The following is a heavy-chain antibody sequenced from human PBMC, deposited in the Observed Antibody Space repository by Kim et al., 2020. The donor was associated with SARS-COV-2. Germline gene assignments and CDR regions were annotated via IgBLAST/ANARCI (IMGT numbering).Heavy chain of an antibody. CDR2: ISGSGGST. V-gene: IGHV3-23*01. CDR1: GFTFSSYA. D-gene: IGHD3-16*01. J-gene: IGHJ6*02. Sequence: GGSLRLSCAASGFTFSSYAMSWVRQAPGKGLEWVSAISGSGGSTYYADSVKGRFTISRDNSKNTLYLQMNSLRAEDTAVYYCAKDWKIMGLLGWYYYYYGMDVWGQGTTVTVSS. CDR3: AKDWKIMGLLGWYYYYYGMDV.